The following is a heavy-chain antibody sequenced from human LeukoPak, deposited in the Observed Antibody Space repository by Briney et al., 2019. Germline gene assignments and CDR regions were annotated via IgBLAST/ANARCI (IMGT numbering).Heavy chain of an antibody. CDR3: ARLRRSKQQLVMGYFDY. V-gene: IGHV1-18*01. J-gene: IGHJ4*02. Sequence: ASVKVSCKASGYTFTSYGIRWVRQAPGQGLEWMGWISAYNGNTNYAQKLQGRVTMTTYTSTSTDYMELRSLRSDDTAVYYCARLRRSKQQLVMGYFDYWGQGTLVTVSS. CDR2: ISAYNGNT. D-gene: IGHD6-13*01. CDR1: GYTFTSYG.